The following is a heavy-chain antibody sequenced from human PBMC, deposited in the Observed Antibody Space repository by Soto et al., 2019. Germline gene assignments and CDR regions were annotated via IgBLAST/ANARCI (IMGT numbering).Heavy chain of an antibody. CDR2: ISAYNGNT. J-gene: IGHJ5*02. Sequence: ASVKVSCKASGYTFTSYGISWVRQAPGQGLEWMGWISAYNGNTNYAQKLQGRVTMTTDTSTSTAYMELRSPRSDDTAVYYCARDALAAAGTSRWFDPWGQGTLVTVSS. D-gene: IGHD6-13*01. V-gene: IGHV1-18*01. CDR1: GYTFTSYG. CDR3: ARDALAAAGTSRWFDP.